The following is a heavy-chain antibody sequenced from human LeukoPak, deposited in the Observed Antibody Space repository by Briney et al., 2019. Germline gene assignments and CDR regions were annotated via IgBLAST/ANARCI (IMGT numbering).Heavy chain of an antibody. J-gene: IGHJ4*02. CDR3: ARRRGGYYFDY. CDR1: GFTFSSYE. CDR2: ISSSGSTI. D-gene: IGHD3-10*01. V-gene: IGHV3-48*03. Sequence: GGSLRLSCAASGFTFSSYEMNWVRQAPGKGLEWVSYISSSGSTIYYADSVKGRFTISRDNAKNSLYLQMNSLRAEDTALYYCARRRGGYYFDYWGQGTLVTVSS.